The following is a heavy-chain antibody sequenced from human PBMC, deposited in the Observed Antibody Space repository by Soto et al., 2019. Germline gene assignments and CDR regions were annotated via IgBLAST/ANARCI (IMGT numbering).Heavy chain of an antibody. Sequence: EVQLVESGGGLVKPGGSLRLSCAASGFTFSSYSMNWVRQAPGKGLEWVSSISSSSSYIYYADSVKGRFTISRDNAKNSLYLQMNSLIAEETAVYYCASDHGLSGYDSGYFYYWGQGTLVTVSS. J-gene: IGHJ4*02. CDR2: ISSSSSYI. CDR3: ASDHGLSGYDSGYFYY. V-gene: IGHV3-21*01. D-gene: IGHD5-12*01. CDR1: GFTFSSYS.